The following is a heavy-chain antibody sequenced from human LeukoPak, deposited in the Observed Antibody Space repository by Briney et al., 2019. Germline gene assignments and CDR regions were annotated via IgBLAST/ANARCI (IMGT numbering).Heavy chain of an antibody. D-gene: IGHD3-9*01. J-gene: IGHJ4*02. CDR1: GGSISSGDYH. V-gene: IGHV4-61*08. Sequence: SQTLSLTCTVSGGSISSGDYHWSWIRQPPGKGLEWIGYIYYSGSTNYNPSLKSRVTISVDTSKNQFSLKLSSVTAADTAVYYCASHYDILTGIDYWGQGTLVTVSS. CDR3: ASHYDILTGIDY. CDR2: IYYSGST.